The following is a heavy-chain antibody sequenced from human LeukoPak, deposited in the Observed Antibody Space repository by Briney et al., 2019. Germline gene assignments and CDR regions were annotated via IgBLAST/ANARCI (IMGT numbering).Heavy chain of an antibody. CDR2: IYTSGST. CDR3: ARHRPLEEVPAARGSYFDY. CDR1: GGSISSYY. Sequence: NPSETLSLTCTVSGGSISSYYWSWIRQPPGKGLEWIGYIYTSGSTNYNPSLKSRVTISVDTSKNQFSLKLSSVTAADTAVYYCARHRPLEEVPAARGSYFDYWGQGTLVTVSS. V-gene: IGHV4-4*09. D-gene: IGHD2-2*01. J-gene: IGHJ4*02.